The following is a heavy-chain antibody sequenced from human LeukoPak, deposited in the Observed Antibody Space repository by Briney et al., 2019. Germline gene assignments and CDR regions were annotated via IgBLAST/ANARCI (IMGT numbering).Heavy chain of an antibody. V-gene: IGHV3-33*06. J-gene: IGHJ4*02. CDR2: IWYDGSNK. CDR1: GFTFSSYG. Sequence: PGGSLRLSCAASGFTFSSYGMHWVRQAPGKGLEWVAVIWYDGSNKYYADSVKGRFTISRDNSKNTLYLQMNSLRAEDTAVYYCAKDLIMDYHSAAFDYWGQGTLVTVSS. CDR3: AKDLIMDYHSAAFDY. D-gene: IGHD3-16*01.